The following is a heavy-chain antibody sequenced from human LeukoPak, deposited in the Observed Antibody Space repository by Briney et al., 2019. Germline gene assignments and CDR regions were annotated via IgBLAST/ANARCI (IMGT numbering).Heavy chain of an antibody. CDR1: GFTFSSYA. Sequence: QAGGSLRLSCAASGFTFSSYAMSWVRQAPGKGLEWVSAISGSGGSTYYADSVKGRFTISRDNSKNTLYLQMNSLRAEDTAVYYCAKDNGGRRGFDYWGQGTLVTVSS. J-gene: IGHJ4*02. D-gene: IGHD2-15*01. V-gene: IGHV3-23*01. CDR2: ISGSGGST. CDR3: AKDNGGRRGFDY.